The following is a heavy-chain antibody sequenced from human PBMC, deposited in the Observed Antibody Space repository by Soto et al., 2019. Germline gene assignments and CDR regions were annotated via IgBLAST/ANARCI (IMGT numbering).Heavy chain of an antibody. CDR1: GGSVSSGSYY. Sequence: SETLSLTCTVAGGSVSSGSYYWSWIRQPPGKGLEWIGYIYYSGRTNYNPSLKSRVTISVDTSKNQFSLKLSSVTAADTAVYYCASRGREVDYWGQGTLVTVSS. CDR2: IYYSGRT. CDR3: ASRGREVDY. J-gene: IGHJ4*02. V-gene: IGHV4-61*01. D-gene: IGHD1-26*01.